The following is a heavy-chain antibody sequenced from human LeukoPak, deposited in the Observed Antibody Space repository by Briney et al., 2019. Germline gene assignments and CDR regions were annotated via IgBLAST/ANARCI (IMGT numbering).Heavy chain of an antibody. CDR1: GFTFSSYW. Sequence: PGGSLRLSCAASGFTFSSYWMHWVRQAPGKGLVWVSRIKSDGSTNCADSVKGRFTISRDNAKNTLSLQMNSLRAEDTGVYYCARAPSEIGGYYPEYFRHWGQGTLVTVSS. V-gene: IGHV3-74*01. CDR2: IKSDGST. J-gene: IGHJ1*01. D-gene: IGHD3-22*01. CDR3: ARAPSEIGGYYPEYFRH.